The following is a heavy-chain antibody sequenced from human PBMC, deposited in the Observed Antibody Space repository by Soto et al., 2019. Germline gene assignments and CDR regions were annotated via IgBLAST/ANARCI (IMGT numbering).Heavy chain of an antibody. J-gene: IGHJ4*02. Sequence: GGSLRLSCAASGFSFSTYAMSWVRQAPGKGLEWVSATSGSGGRTHYTDSVKGRFTISRDNSKNTLYLQVNSLRAEDTAVYHCAKEKYSSGFFDYWGQGTLVTVSS. CDR1: GFSFSTYA. D-gene: IGHD6-19*01. CDR2: TSGSGGRT. CDR3: AKEKYSSGFFDY. V-gene: IGHV3-23*01.